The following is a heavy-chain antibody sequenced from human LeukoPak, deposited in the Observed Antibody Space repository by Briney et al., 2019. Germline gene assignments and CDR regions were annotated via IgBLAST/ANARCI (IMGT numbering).Heavy chain of an antibody. CDR2: ISYDGSNK. CDR1: GFTFSSYA. CDR3: ARGGWDPYSSSWYGRFDY. J-gene: IGHJ4*02. D-gene: IGHD6-13*01. V-gene: IGHV3-30-3*01. Sequence: GRSLRLSCAASGFTFSSYAMHWVRQAPGKGLEWVAVISYDGSNKYYADSVKGRFTISRDNSKNTLYLQMNSLRAEDTAVYYCARGGWDPYSSSWYGRFDYWGQGTLVTVSS.